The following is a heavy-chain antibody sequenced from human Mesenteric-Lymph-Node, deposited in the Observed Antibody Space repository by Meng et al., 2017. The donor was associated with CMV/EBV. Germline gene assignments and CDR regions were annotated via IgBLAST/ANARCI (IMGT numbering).Heavy chain of an antibody. CDR3: ARGVVVPAAMGEWFDP. D-gene: IGHD2-2*01. CDR1: GYTFTSYA. V-gene: IGHV7-4-1*02. CDR2: INTNTGNP. Sequence: SGYTFTSYAMNWVRQAPGQGLEWMGWINTNTGNPTYAQGVTGRFVFSLDTSVSTAYLQISSLKAEDTAVYYCARGVVVPAAMGEWFDPWGQGTLVTVSS. J-gene: IGHJ5*02.